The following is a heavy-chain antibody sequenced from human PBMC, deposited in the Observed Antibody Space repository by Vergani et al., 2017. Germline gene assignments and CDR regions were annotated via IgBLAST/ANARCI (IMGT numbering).Heavy chain of an antibody. CDR1: GGSFTSYD. J-gene: IGHJ6*03. CDR2: IDHTGGP. Sequence: QVQLQQWGAGLLKPSETLSLTCVVNGGSFTSYDWTWIRLSPGEGLEWVGYIDHTGGPDYNPSLKSRLTMSVDKSRNQFSLTLYSVTATDTAIYCCARVNTETNGHLYYYYYMDVWGQGTAVTVS. D-gene: IGHD4-11*01. V-gene: IGHV4-34*01. CDR3: ARVNTETNGHLYYYYYMDV.